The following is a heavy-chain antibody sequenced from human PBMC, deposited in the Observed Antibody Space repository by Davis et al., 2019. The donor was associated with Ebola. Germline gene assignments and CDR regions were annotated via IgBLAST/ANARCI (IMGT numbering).Heavy chain of an antibody. D-gene: IGHD1-26*01. J-gene: IGHJ5*02. CDR3: ATDAWAGFDP. V-gene: IGHV3-7*03. CDR2: VNQDGSQT. CDR1: GFSFRIYW. Sequence: PGGSLRLSCAASGFSFRIYWMSWVRQAPGKGLEWVATVNQDGSQTYYVASVKGRFTMSRDDAKNSLYLQMKNLRVDDTAVYYCATDAWAGFDPWGQGTLVTVSS.